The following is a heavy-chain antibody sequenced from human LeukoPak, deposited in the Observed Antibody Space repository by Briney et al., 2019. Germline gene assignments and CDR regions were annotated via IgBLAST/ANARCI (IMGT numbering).Heavy chain of an antibody. D-gene: IGHD6-19*01. V-gene: IGHV3-11*01. J-gene: IGHJ5*02. Sequence: KSGGSLRLSCAASGFTFSDYYMSWIRQAPGKGLEWVSYISSSGSTIHYADSVKGRFTISRDNAKNSLYLQMNSLRAGDTAVYYCARDGPDDSGNNWFDPWGQGTLVTVSS. CDR1: GFTFSDYY. CDR3: ARDGPDDSGNNWFDP. CDR2: ISSSGSTI.